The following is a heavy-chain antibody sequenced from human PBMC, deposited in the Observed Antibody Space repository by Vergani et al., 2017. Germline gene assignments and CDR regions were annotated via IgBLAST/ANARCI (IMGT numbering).Heavy chain of an antibody. CDR3: ARVFDDSSGRRSDY. J-gene: IGHJ4*02. D-gene: IGHD3-22*01. CDR1: GYSISSGYY. CDR2: IYHSGST. Sequence: QVQLQESGPGLVKPSETLSLTCTVSGYSISSGYYWGWIRQPPGKGLEWIGSIYHSGSTYYNPSLKSRVTISVDTSKNQFSLKLSSVTAADTAVYYCARVFDDSSGRRSDYWGQGTLVTVSS. V-gene: IGHV4-38-2*02.